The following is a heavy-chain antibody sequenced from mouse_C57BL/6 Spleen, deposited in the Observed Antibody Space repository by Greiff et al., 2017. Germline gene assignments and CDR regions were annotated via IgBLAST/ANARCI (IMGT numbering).Heavy chain of an antibody. CDR2: IDPEDGDT. D-gene: IGHD1-1*01. CDR3: TTRFSTVVAPFAY. V-gene: IGHV14-1*01. Sequence: VQLKQSGAELVRPGASVTLSCTASGFNIKDYFMHWVKKRPEQGLEWIGRIDPEDGDTEYAPKFQGKATVTADTSSNTPYLQLISLTSEDTAVYYCTTRFSTVVAPFAYWGQGTLVTVSA. J-gene: IGHJ3*01. CDR1: GFNIKDYF.